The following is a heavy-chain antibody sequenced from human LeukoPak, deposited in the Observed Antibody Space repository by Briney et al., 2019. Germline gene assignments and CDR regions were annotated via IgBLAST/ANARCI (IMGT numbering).Heavy chain of an antibody. J-gene: IGHJ6*02. D-gene: IGHD4-11*01. Sequence: GGSLRLSCAASGFTFSSYGMHWVRQAPGKGLEWVSVIYSGGSTYYADSVKGRFTISRDNSKNTLYLQMNSLRAEDTAVYYCARGDYTYYYYGMDVWGQGTTVTVSS. CDR2: IYSGGST. V-gene: IGHV3-NL1*01. CDR3: ARGDYTYYYYGMDV. CDR1: GFTFSSYG.